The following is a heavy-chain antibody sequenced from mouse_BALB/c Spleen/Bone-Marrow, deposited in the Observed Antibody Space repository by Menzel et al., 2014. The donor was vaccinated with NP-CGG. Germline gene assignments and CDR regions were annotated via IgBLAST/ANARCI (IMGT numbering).Heavy chain of an antibody. D-gene: IGHD2-4*01. Sequence: QVQLQQSGAELVRPGASVKLSCKASGYSFTNYWMNWMKQRPGQGLEWIGTIHPSDSETRLNQKFKGKATLTVDKSPSTAYMQLSSPTSEDSAVYYCASDDYDGSWFAYWGQGTLVTVSA. CDR1: GYSFTNYW. CDR2: IHPSDSET. V-gene: IGHV1-74*01. J-gene: IGHJ3*01. CDR3: ASDDYDGSWFAY.